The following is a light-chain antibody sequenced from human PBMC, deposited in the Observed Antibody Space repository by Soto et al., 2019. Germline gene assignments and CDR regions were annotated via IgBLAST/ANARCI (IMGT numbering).Light chain of an antibody. J-gene: IGKJ5*01. CDR1: QRISND. V-gene: IGKV3-20*01. CDR2: GAS. Sequence: EVVVTQSQATLSGSPGERVILSCRASQRISNDLAWYQQKPGQAPRLLIYGASSRATGIRDRFSGSGSGTDFTLTISRLEPEDFAVYYCHQYGSSPPITFCQGTRLEVK. CDR3: HQYGSSPPIT.